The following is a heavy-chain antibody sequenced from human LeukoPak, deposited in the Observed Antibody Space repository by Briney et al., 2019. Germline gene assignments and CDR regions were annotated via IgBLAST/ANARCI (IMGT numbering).Heavy chain of an antibody. D-gene: IGHD6-6*01. CDR2: IYSGGST. J-gene: IGHJ1*01. CDR1: GFTVSSNY. Sequence: GGSLRLSCAASGFTVSSNYMSWVRQAPGKGLEWVSVIYSGGSTYYADSVKGRFAISRDNSKNTLYLQMNSLRAEDTAVYYCARVFTSHIAAEPLGIQHWGQGTLVTVSS. CDR3: ARVFTSHIAAEPLGIQH. V-gene: IGHV3-53*01.